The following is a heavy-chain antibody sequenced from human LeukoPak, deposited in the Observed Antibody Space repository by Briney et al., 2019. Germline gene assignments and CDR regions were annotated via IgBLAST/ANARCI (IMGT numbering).Heavy chain of an antibody. CDR3: ARQYCSSTSCYKGKLNWFDP. J-gene: IGHJ5*02. CDR2: IYTSGST. V-gene: IGHV4-4*07. D-gene: IGHD2-2*02. Sequence: SETLSPTCTVSGGSISSYYWSWIRQPAGKGLEWIGRIYTSGSTNYNPSLKSRVTMSVDTSKNQFSLKLSSVTAADTAVYYCARQYCSSTSCYKGKLNWFDPWGQGTLVTVSS. CDR1: GGSISSYY.